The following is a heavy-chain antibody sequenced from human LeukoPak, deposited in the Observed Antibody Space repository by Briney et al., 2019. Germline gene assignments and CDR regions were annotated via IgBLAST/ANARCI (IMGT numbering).Heavy chain of an antibody. CDR3: ARIQQRSDAFDI. CDR1: GGTFSSYA. V-gene: IGHV1-69*04. J-gene: IGHJ3*02. CDR2: IIPILGIA. Sequence: SVKVSCKASGGTFSSYAISWVRQAPGQGLEWMGRIIPILGIANYAQKFQGRVTITADKSTSTAYMELSSLRSEDTAVYYCARIQQRSDAFDIWGQGTMVTVSS.